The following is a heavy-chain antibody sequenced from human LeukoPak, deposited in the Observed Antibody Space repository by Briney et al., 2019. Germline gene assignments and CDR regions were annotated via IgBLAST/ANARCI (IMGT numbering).Heavy chain of an antibody. CDR1: GFTFSSYA. CDR3: ANWDTAMAHFDY. J-gene: IGHJ4*02. V-gene: IGHV3-30*04. CDR2: ISYDGSNK. D-gene: IGHD5-18*01. Sequence: GGSLRLSCAASGFTFSSYAMHWVRQAPGKGLEWVAVISYDGSNKYYADSVKGRFTISRDNSKNTLYLQMNSLRAEDMAVYYCANWDTAMAHFDYWGQGTLVTVSS.